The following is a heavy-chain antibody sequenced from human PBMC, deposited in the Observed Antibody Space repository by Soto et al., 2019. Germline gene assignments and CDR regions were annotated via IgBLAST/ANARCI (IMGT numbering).Heavy chain of an antibody. CDR1: GYTFTSYY. Sequence: ASVKVSCKASGYTFTSYYMHWVRQAPGQGLEWMGIINPSGGSTSYAQKFQGRVTMTRDTSTSTVYMELSSLRSEDTAVYYCARESGDISSGWQLGGHWFDPWGQGTLVTVSS. CDR3: ARESGDISSGWQLGGHWFDP. V-gene: IGHV1-46*01. D-gene: IGHD6-19*01. CDR2: INPSGGST. J-gene: IGHJ5*02.